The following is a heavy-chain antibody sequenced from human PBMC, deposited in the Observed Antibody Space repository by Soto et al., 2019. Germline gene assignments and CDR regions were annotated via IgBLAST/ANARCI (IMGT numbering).Heavy chain of an antibody. V-gene: IGHV3-33*03. Sequence: QAQLVESGGGVVQPGTSLRLSCAASGFTISTHGMHWVRQAPGKGLEWLANIWYDGSNKFYAESVKGRFSISKDNSKNTLYLQMSSLRAEDTAVYYCAAATTWNFHFPYWGKGNQVTVSS. CDR1: GFTISTHG. J-gene: IGHJ4*02. D-gene: IGHD1-7*01. CDR2: IWYDGSNK. CDR3: AAATTWNFHFPY.